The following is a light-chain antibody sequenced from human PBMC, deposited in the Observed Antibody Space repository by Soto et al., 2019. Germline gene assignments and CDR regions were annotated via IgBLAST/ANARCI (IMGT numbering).Light chain of an antibody. V-gene: IGKV1-39*01. CDR3: LQSQSSPYT. J-gene: IGKJ2*01. CDR1: QSVTSY. Sequence: DIQMTQSPSSLSASVGDRVTITCRASQSVTSYLGWFQQKPGKPPKLLIYGATSLQSGVPSRFSGGGYGTDFTLTISSLPPEDFATYFCLQSQSSPYTFGQGTKLEVK. CDR2: GAT.